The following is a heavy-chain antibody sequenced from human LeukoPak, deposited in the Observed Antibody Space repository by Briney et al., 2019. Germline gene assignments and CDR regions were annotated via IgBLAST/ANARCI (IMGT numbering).Heavy chain of an antibody. J-gene: IGHJ6*02. V-gene: IGHV3-21*01. CDR3: GGDGGGPYYHGMHV. Sequence: GGSLRLSCAASGFTFSSYSMNWVRQAPGKGLEWVASIGGSGSSIYYGDSVRGRFTISRDNAKKSPYLQMNILRAEDTAMYYCGGDGGGPYYHGMHVWGQGTTVTV. CDR1: GFTFSSYS. D-gene: IGHD3-16*01. CDR2: IGGSGSSI.